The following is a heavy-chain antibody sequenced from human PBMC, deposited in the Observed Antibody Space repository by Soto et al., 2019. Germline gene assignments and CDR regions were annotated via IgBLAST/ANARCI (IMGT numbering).Heavy chain of an antibody. Sequence: QITLKESGPTLVKPTQTPTLTCTFSGFSLDTSGVGVGWIRQPPGKALEWLTLIYWDDDKRYSPSLRSRLTITKDTSKNQVVLTMTNMDPVDTATYYCSHMESRVASYGMDVWGQGTTVTVSS. CDR3: SHMESRVASYGMDV. V-gene: IGHV2-5*02. J-gene: IGHJ6*02. D-gene: IGHD3-3*01. CDR1: GFSLDTSGVG. CDR2: IYWDDDK.